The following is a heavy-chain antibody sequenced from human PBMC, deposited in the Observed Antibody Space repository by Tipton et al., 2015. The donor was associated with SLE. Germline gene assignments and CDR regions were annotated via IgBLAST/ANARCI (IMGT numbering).Heavy chain of an antibody. V-gene: IGHV4-39*07. CDR3: VREVQGGVFIFDP. CDR2: IYFSGTT. D-gene: IGHD3-16*01. Sequence: TLSLTCTVSGGSISRSGFYWGWFRQPPGKGLEGVGRIYFSGTTKHNPSLKSRVTMSVDTSKNQFSLKLSSVTAADTAVYYCVREVQGGVFIFDPWGQGTLVTVSS. J-gene: IGHJ5*02. CDR1: GGSISRSGFY.